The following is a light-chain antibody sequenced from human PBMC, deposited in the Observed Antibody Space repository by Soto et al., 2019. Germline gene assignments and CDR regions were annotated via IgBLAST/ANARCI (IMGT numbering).Light chain of an antibody. CDR2: EVT. J-gene: IGLJ1*01. CDR1: SGDVGGYYY. Sequence: LTQPPSAPGSPGQSVTISCTGTSGDVGGYYYVSWYQHHPGKVPKLIIYEVTKRPSGVPDRFSGSKSGNTASLTVSGLQAEDEADYYCMSYVGSNIFVFGTGTKVTVL. CDR3: MSYVGSNIFV. V-gene: IGLV2-8*01.